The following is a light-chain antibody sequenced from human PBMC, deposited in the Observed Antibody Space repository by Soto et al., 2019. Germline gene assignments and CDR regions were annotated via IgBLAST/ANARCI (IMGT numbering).Light chain of an antibody. Sequence: QSVLTQAAAVSGCPGQSITISCTGTSSNVGSYKLVSWYQQHPGKAPKLMIFEVNKRPSGVSNRFSGSKSGNTASLTISGLKVEDEADYYCCSSGGSPTYVFGTGTKVTVL. J-gene: IGLJ1*01. CDR2: EVN. CDR1: SSNVGSYKL. CDR3: CSSGGSPTYV. V-gene: IGLV2-23*02.